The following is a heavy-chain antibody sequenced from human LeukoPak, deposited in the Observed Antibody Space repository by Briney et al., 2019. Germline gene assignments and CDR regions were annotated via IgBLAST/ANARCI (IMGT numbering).Heavy chain of an antibody. V-gene: IGHV4-39*01. CDR1: GGSISSSSYY. J-gene: IGHJ5*02. CDR2: IYYSGST. CDR3: ARPLDPNWFDP. Sequence: PSETLSLTCTVPGGSISSSSYYWGWIRQPPGKGLEWIGSIYYSGSTYYNPSLKSRVTISVDTSKNQFSLKLSSVTAADTAVYYCARPLDPNWFDPWGQGTLVTVSS.